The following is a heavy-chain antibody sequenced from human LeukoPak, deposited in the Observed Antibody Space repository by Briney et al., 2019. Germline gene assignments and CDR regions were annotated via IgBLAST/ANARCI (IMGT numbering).Heavy chain of an antibody. Sequence: SETLSLTCTVSGGSISSSSYYWGWIRQPSGKGLEWIGSIYYRGSTYYNPSLKSRVTISVDTSKNQFSLRLSSVTLADTAVYYCARWGYSSSYYYYGMDVWGQGTTVTVSS. J-gene: IGHJ6*02. V-gene: IGHV4-39*07. CDR2: IYYRGST. CDR3: ARWGYSSSYYYYGMDV. D-gene: IGHD5-18*01. CDR1: GGSISSSSYY.